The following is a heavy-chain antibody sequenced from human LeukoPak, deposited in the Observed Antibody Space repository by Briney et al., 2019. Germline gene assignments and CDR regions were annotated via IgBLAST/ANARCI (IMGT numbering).Heavy chain of an antibody. CDR1: GGSFSSYY. CDR3: ARLGGYSNYGRYYYYYYYMDV. V-gene: IGHV4-4*09. Sequence: SETLTLTCTVSGGSFSSYYWSWIRQPPGKGLEWIGYIYTSGSTNYNPSLKSRVTISVDTSKNQFSLKLSSVTAADTAVYYCARLGGYSNYGRYYYYYYYMDVWGKGTTVTVSS. CDR2: IYTSGST. J-gene: IGHJ6*03. D-gene: IGHD4-11*01.